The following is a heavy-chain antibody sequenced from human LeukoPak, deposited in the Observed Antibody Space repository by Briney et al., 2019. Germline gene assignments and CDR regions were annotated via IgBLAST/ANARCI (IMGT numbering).Heavy chain of an antibody. CDR3: ARSLSTAGIDY. CDR1: GYSIRSGRY. V-gene: IGHV4-38-2*01. J-gene: IGHJ4*02. D-gene: IGHD2-2*01. CDR2: IYHSGST. Sequence: RTSETLSLTCAVSGYSIRSGRYWGWIRQPPGKGLEWIGSIYHSGSTYYNSSLKSRVTISVDTSKNQFSLNLRSVTAADTAVYYCARSLSTAGIDYWGQGTLVTVSS.